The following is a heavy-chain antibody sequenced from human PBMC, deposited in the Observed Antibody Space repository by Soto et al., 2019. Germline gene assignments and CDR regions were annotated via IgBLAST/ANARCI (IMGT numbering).Heavy chain of an antibody. CDR3: VKDYQWSFEY. CDR2: IKGDASDK. Sequence: EVQLVESGGGLVQHGGSLTLSCVASGFTFRKSGMHWVRQTPAKGLEWVANIKGDASDKNYAESVKGRFTISRDNAENSLYLQMSSLRAEDTAVYYCVKDYQWSFEYWGQGTLVTVSS. V-gene: IGHV3-7*01. CDR1: GFTFRKSG. D-gene: IGHD2-15*01. J-gene: IGHJ4*02.